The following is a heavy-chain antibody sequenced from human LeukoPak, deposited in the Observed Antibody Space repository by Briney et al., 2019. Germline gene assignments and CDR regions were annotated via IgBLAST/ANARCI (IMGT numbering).Heavy chain of an antibody. Sequence: GGSLRLSCAASGFAFSDYWMSWVRQAPGKGLEWVANINEDGSKKHYLDSVEGRFSISRDNAKNSLYLQMNSLRAEDTAVYYCARESQLWLIDYYYGMDVWGQGTTVTVSS. V-gene: IGHV3-7*01. CDR3: ARESQLWLIDYYYGMDV. CDR2: INEDGSKK. J-gene: IGHJ6*02. CDR1: GFAFSDYW. D-gene: IGHD5-18*01.